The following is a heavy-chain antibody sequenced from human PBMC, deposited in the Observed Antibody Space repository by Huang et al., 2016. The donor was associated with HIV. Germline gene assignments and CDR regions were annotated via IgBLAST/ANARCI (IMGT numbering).Heavy chain of an antibody. J-gene: IGHJ3*02. CDR3: ARNVDTTNYHDALDI. Sequence: EVLLVESGGGLVQPGRSLRLSCAASGFTFDGYAMYWVRQAPGKGLEWVSRISWNSDTIDYADSVKGRFTVSRDNAKNSLYLQMNSLRAEDMAFYYRARNVDTTNYHDALDIWGQGTMVTVSS. V-gene: IGHV3-9*03. D-gene: IGHD1-1*01. CDR1: GFTFDGYA. CDR2: ISWNSDTI.